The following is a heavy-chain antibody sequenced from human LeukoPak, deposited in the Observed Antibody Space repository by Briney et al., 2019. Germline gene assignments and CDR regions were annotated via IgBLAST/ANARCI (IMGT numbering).Heavy chain of an antibody. CDR3: AIKYSRGPNAFDT. CDR1: GGSFSGYY. Sequence: SETLSLTCAVYGGSFSGYYWSWIRQPPGKGLEWIGEINHSGSTNYNPSLKSRVTISVDTSKNQFSLKLSSVTAADTAVYYCAIKYSRGPNAFDTWGQGTMVTVSS. J-gene: IGHJ3*02. CDR2: INHSGST. V-gene: IGHV4-34*01. D-gene: IGHD6-6*01.